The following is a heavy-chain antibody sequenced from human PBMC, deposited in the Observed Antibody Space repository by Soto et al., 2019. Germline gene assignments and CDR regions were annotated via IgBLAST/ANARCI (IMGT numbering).Heavy chain of an antibody. CDR2: VSGSGGST. V-gene: IGHV3-23*01. CDR3: AKQTPNAGSTV. D-gene: IGHD2-2*01. CDR1: GLTFTTYA. J-gene: IGHJ6*02. Sequence: EVQLLESGGGLVQPGGSLRLSCAASGLTFTTYAMNWVRQAPGKGLEWVSTVSGSGGSTYHADSVKGRFTVSRDNSKNTLYLQMNSLRTEDTAVYYCAKQTPNAGSTVWGQGTTVTVSS.